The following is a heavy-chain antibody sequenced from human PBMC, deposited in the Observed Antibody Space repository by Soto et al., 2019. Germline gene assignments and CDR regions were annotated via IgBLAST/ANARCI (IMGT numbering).Heavy chain of an antibody. CDR1: GFTFSSSV. J-gene: IGHJ4*02. Sequence: GGSMRLSCAASGFTFSSSVVSWVRQGPGRGLEWVATFGSTGNTYYTDSVKGRFAISRDNSKNILYLQMNSLRAEDTAVYYCANRGLHYFDYWGQGTLVTVSS. CDR3: ANRGLHYFDY. V-gene: IGHV3-23*01. CDR2: FGSTGNT.